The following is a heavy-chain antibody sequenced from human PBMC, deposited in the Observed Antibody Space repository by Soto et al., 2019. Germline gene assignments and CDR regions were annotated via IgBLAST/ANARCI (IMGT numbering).Heavy chain of an antibody. D-gene: IGHD7-27*01. V-gene: IGHV3-30*18. CDR1: GFTFSSYG. CDR2: ISYDGSNK. CDR3: AKDGWGIPPLSYYFDY. Sequence: PGGSLRLSCAASGFTFSSYGMHWVRQAPGKGLEWVAVISYDGSNKYYADSVKGRFTISRDNSKNTLYLQMNSLRAEDTAVYYCAKDGWGIPPLSYYFDYWGQGTLVTV. J-gene: IGHJ4*02.